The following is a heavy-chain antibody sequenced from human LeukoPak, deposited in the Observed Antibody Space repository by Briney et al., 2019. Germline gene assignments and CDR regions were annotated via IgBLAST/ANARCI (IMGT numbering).Heavy chain of an antibody. CDR1: SASISSSPHF. J-gene: IGHJ5*02. Sequence: PSETLSLTCTVSSASISSSPHFWAWIRQSPGKGLEWIGSISYSGTTYYNPSLKSRVTISVDTSKNQFSLKLSSVTAADTAVYYCARCRFDWLSPYITRNNWFDPWGQGTLVTVSS. CDR3: ARCRFDWLSPYITRNNWFDP. D-gene: IGHD3-9*01. CDR2: ISYSGTT. V-gene: IGHV4-39*01.